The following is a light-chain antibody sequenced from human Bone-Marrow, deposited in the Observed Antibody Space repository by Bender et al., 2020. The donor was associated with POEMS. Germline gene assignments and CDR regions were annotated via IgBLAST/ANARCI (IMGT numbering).Light chain of an antibody. CDR3: QSYDNSLGGWV. V-gene: IGLV1-51*02. J-gene: IGLJ3*02. CDR1: SSNIGKNY. CDR2: ENN. Sequence: QSVLTQPPSVSAAPGQKVTISCSGSSSNIGKNYVAWYQQLPGTAPKLLIYENNKRPSGIPDRFSGSKSGTSASLAITGLQAEDEGDYYCQSYDNSLGGWVFGGGTKLTVL.